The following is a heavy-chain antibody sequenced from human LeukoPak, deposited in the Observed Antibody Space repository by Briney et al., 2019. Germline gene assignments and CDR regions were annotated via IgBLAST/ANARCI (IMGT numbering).Heavy chain of an antibody. J-gene: IGHJ4*02. Sequence: PSETLSLTCTVSGDSISSSNCYWGWIRQTPGKGLEWIGEINHSGSTNYNPSLKSRVTISVDTSKKQFSLQLTSVTAADTTIYYCARVTVGALDYWGQGTLVTVSS. CDR2: INHSGST. CDR3: ARVTVGALDY. V-gene: IGHV4-39*01. CDR1: GDSISSSNCY. D-gene: IGHD1-26*01.